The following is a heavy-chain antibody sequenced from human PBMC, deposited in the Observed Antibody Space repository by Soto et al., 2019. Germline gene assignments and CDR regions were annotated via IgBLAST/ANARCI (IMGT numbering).Heavy chain of an antibody. Sequence: GGSLRLSCAASGFTFSSYAMSWVRQAPGKGLEWVSAISGSGGSTYYADSVKGRFTISRDNSKNTLYLQMNSLRAEDTAVYYCAKAEGSIVVVITTLDYWGQGTLVTVSS. CDR3: AKAEGSIVVVITTLDY. V-gene: IGHV3-23*01. CDR2: ISGSGGST. J-gene: IGHJ4*02. CDR1: GFTFSSYA. D-gene: IGHD3-22*01.